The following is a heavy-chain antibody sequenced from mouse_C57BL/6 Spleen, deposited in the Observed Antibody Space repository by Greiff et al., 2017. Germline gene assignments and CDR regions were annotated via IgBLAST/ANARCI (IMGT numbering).Heavy chain of an antibody. V-gene: IGHV1-80*01. CDR2: IYPGDGDT. CDR3: ERNVYYGSSYWYFDV. CDR1: GYAFISYW. Sequence: QVQLQQSGAELVKPGASVKISCKASGYAFISYWMNWVKQRPGQGLEWIGQIYPGDGDTNYNGKFKGKDTLTADKSSSTAYMQLSSLTSEDSAVYFCERNVYYGSSYWYFDVWGTGTTVTVSS. J-gene: IGHJ1*03. D-gene: IGHD1-1*01.